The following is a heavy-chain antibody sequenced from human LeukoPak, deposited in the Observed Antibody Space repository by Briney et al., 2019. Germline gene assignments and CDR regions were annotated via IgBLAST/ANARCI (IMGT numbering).Heavy chain of an antibody. CDR2: IYTSGST. CDR3: ARVLYYGSGTYYYFDY. Sequence: PSETLSLTCTVSGDSISSYYWSWIRQPAGKGLEWIGHIYTSGSTNYNPSLKSRVTMSVDTSKNQFSLKLSSVTAADTAVYFCARVLYYGSGTYYYFDYWGQGTLVTVS. D-gene: IGHD3-10*01. J-gene: IGHJ4*02. CDR1: GDSISSYY. V-gene: IGHV4-4*07.